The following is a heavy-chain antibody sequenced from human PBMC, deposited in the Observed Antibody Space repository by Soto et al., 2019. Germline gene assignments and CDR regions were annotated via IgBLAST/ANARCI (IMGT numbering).Heavy chain of an antibody. CDR3: ARGQVVAAQH. CDR1: GGSISSGGYS. J-gene: IGHJ4*02. Sequence: SETLSLTCAVSGGSISSGGYSWCWIRQPPGKGLEWIGYIYHSGSTYYNPSLKSRVTISVDRSKNQFSLKLSSVTAADTAVYYCARGQVVAAQHWGQGTLVT. V-gene: IGHV4-30-2*01. D-gene: IGHD2-15*01. CDR2: IYHSGST.